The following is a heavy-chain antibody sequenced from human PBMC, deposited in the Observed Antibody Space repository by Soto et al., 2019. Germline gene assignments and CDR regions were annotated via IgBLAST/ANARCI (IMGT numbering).Heavy chain of an antibody. CDR3: ARAGPVAGNHAFDI. J-gene: IGHJ3*02. CDR1: GGSFSSYA. D-gene: IGHD6-19*01. CDR2: IIPIFGTA. Sequence: SVKVSCKASGGSFSSYAISWVRQAPVQGLEWMGGIIPIFGTATYAQKFQGRVTIIADKSTSTAYMELSSLRSEDTAVYYCARAGPVAGNHAFDIWGKGPLVTVSS. V-gene: IGHV1-69*06.